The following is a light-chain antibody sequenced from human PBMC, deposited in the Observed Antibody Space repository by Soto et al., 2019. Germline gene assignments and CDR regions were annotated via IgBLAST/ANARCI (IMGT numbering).Light chain of an antibody. CDR3: QQYGSSPRA. V-gene: IGKV3-20*01. CDR2: GAS. CDR1: QSVRSNY. J-gene: IGKJ4*01. Sequence: EIVLTQSPGTLSLSPGERATLSCRASQSVRSNYLAWYQQKPGRAPRLLIYGASSRATGIPDRFSGSGSGTDFTLTISRLEPEDFAVYYCQQYGSSPRAFGRGTKVDIK.